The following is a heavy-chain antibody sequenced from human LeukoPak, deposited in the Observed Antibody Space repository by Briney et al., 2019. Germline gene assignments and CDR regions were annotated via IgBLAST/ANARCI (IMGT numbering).Heavy chain of an antibody. Sequence: GVSLPLSRARSRWTFSSYSMNWVRQAAGMGLAWVSSINSSSSYIYYADSVKGRFTISRDNAKNSLYLQMNSLRAEDTAVYYCARVGMVRGVIIMSFDYWGQGTLVTVSS. J-gene: IGHJ4*02. CDR3: ARVGMVRGVIIMSFDY. D-gene: IGHD3-10*01. V-gene: IGHV3-21*01. CDR1: RWTFSSYS. CDR2: INSSSSYI.